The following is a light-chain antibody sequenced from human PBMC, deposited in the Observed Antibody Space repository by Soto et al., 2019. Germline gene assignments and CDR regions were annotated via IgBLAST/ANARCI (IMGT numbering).Light chain of an antibody. CDR2: GAS. Sequence: EIVLTQSPATLSVSPGERAALSCRASQSVSNNLAWYQQKPGQPPRLLIFGASTRATGIPARFSGSGSEAEFALTISTLQSEDFAVYYCQQYSVWPLTFRGGTKVEIK. J-gene: IGKJ4*01. CDR1: QSVSNN. V-gene: IGKV3D-15*01. CDR3: QQYSVWPLT.